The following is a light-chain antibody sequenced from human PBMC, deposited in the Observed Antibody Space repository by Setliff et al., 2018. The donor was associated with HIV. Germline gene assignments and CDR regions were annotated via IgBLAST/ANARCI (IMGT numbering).Light chain of an antibody. CDR2: EVS. V-gene: IGLV2-14*03. Sequence: QSALTQPASVSGSPGQSISISCSGSHTDIGAYNYVSWYQQHPGKVPRLIIYEVSHRPSGVSDRISGAKSGNTASLFISGLQAEDEATYYCSSYSTSNTFVLFGGGTKVTVL. CDR1: HTDIGAYNY. J-gene: IGLJ3*02. CDR3: SSYSTSNTFVL.